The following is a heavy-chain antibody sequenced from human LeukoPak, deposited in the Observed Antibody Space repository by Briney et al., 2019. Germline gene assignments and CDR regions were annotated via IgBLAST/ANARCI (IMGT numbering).Heavy chain of an antibody. J-gene: IGHJ4*02. CDR2: IVVGSGNT. CDR1: GFTFTSSA. D-gene: IGHD3-10*01. CDR3: AAAASMVRGVIFDY. Sequence: SVKVSCKASGFTFTSSAMQWVRQARGQRLEWIGWIVVGSGNTNYAQKFQERVTLTRDMSISTAYMELSSLRSEDTAVYFCAAAASMVRGVIFDYWGQGTLVTVSS. V-gene: IGHV1-58*02.